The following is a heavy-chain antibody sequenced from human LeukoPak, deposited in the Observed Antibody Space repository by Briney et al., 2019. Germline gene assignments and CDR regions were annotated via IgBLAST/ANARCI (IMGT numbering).Heavy chain of an antibody. CDR1: GFTFSSYS. V-gene: IGHV3-21*01. CDR3: AINYLYGDFLTAFDY. J-gene: IGHJ4*02. Sequence: GSLRLSCAASGFTFSSYSMNWVRQAPGKGLEWVSSISSSSSYIYYADSVKGRFTISRDNAKNSLYLQMNSLRAEDTAVYYCAINYLYGDFLTAFDYWGQGTLVTVSS. D-gene: IGHD4-17*01. CDR2: ISSSSSYI.